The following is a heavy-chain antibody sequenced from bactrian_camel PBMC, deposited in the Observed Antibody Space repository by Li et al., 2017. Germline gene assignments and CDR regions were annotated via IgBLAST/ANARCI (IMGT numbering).Heavy chain of an antibody. J-gene: IGHJ4*01. V-gene: IGHV3S53*01. Sequence: HVQLVESGGGAVQSGGSLRLSCVESGPVYRHNYMAWFRTVTGTEREGVATVGSAGSTSYADSVKGRFTISKDNAENILYLQMNNLKPEDTAMYYCTKDRSYGTRNWVQSTRGQGTQVTVS. CDR2: VGSAGST. CDR3: TKDRSYGTRNWVQST. CDR1: GPVYRHNY. D-gene: IGHD3*01.